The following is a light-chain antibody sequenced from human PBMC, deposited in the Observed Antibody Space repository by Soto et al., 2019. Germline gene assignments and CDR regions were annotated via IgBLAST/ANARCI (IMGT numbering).Light chain of an antibody. Sequence: QSALTQPASVSGSPGQSITISCTGTSRDVGSYNLVSWFQHHPGKAPKLLIYEGTKRPSGVSNRFSGSKSGNTASLKISGLQAEDEADYYCCSYAGSSSYVFGPGTKVTVL. J-gene: IGLJ1*01. V-gene: IGLV2-23*01. CDR2: EGT. CDR3: CSYAGSSSYV. CDR1: SRDVGSYNL.